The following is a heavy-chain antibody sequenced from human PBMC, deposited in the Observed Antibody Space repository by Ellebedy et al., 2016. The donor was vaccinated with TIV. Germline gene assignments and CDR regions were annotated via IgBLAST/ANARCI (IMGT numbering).Heavy chain of an antibody. D-gene: IGHD1-1*01. CDR1: GVIFSNYA. CDR2: LSGSGSAT. CDR3: AKSGTGPYPSYYFYYLDV. Sequence: GGSLRLSCAASGVIFSNYAMSWVRQAPGKGLEWVSALSGSGSATYYAHSVKGRFTISRDNSKNTLYLQINSLRAEDTAVYYCAKSGTGPYPSYYFYYLDVWGKGTAVAVS. J-gene: IGHJ6*03. V-gene: IGHV3-23*01.